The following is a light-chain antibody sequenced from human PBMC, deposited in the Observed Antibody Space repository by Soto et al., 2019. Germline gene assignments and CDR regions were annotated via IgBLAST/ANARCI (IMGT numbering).Light chain of an antibody. V-gene: IGLV2-14*01. Sequence: QSALTQPASVSGSPGQSITISCTGTSSDVGGYSYVSWYQQHPGKAPKLMIYEVRNRPSGVSNRFSGSKSGNTASLTISGLQAEDEADYYCSSHRSSSTLVVFGGGTKLTVL. CDR2: EVR. J-gene: IGLJ2*01. CDR1: SSDVGGYSY. CDR3: SSHRSSSTLVV.